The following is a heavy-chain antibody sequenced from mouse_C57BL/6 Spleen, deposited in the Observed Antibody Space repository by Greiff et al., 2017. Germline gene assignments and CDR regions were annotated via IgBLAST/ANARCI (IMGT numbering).Heavy chain of an antibody. Sequence: EVQGVESGGGLVKPGGSLKLSCAASGFTFSDYGMHWVRQAPEKGLEWVAYISSGSSTIYYADTVKGRFTISRDNAKNTLFLQMTSLRSEDTAMYYCARRWTTVVAPYAMDYWGQGTSVTVSS. V-gene: IGHV5-17*01. CDR1: GFTFSDYG. D-gene: IGHD1-1*01. J-gene: IGHJ4*01. CDR3: ARRWTTVVAPYAMDY. CDR2: ISSGSSTI.